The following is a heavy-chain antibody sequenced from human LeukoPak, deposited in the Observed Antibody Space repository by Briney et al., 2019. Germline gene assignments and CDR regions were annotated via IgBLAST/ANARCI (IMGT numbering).Heavy chain of an antibody. CDR2: INHSGST. J-gene: IGHJ4*02. Sequence: QPSETLSLTCAVYGGSFSGYYWSWIRQPPGKGLEWIGEINHSGSTNYNPSLKSRVTISVDTSKNQFSLKLSSVTAADTAVYYCARRDGPYSRQRGYFDYWGQGTLVTVSS. CDR3: ARRDGPYSRQRGYFDY. V-gene: IGHV4-34*01. CDR1: GGSFSGYY. D-gene: IGHD6-13*01.